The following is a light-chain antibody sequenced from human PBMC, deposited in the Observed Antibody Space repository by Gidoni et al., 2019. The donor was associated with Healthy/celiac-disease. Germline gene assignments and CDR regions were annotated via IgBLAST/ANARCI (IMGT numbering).Light chain of an antibody. J-gene: IGKJ2*01. CDR3: QQYNNWPRT. CDR1: QSVSSN. V-gene: IGKV3-15*01. Sequence: EIVMTQSPATLSLSPGDRATLSCRASQSVSSNLAWYQQKPGQAPRLLISGASTRATGIPTRFIGSGSGTEFTLTISSLQSEDFAVYYCQQYNNWPRTFGQGTKLEIK. CDR2: GAS.